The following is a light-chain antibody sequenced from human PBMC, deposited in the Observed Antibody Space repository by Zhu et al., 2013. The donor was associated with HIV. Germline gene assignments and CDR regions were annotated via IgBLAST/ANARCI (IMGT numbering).Light chain of an antibody. CDR3: ATWDFSLRTGV. Sequence: SVLTQPPSVSAAAGHKVTISCSGSNSNVGSNSVAWYQQLPGTAPKLLIYGNNERPLGIPDRFSGSKSGSSVTLDITGLQTGDEADYFCATWDFSLRTGVFGTGTKVTVL. J-gene: IGLJ1*01. V-gene: IGLV1-51*01. CDR1: NSNVGSNS. CDR2: GNN.